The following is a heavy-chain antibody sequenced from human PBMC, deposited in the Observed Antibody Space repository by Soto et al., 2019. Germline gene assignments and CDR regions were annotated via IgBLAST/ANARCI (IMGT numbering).Heavy chain of an antibody. J-gene: IGHJ6*03. CDR2: IYYSGST. V-gene: IGHV4-59*01. CDR3: ARGPYDYYYYSYYMDV. D-gene: IGHD5-12*01. Sequence: PSETLSLTCTVSGGSISSYYWSWIRQPPGKGLEWIGYIYYSGSTNYNPSLKSRVTISVDTSKNQFSLKLSSVTAADTAVYYCARGPYDYYYYSYYMDVWGKGTTVTVSS. CDR1: GGSISSYY.